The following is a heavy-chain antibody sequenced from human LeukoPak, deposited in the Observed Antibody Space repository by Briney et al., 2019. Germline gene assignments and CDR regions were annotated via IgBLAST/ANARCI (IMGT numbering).Heavy chain of an antibody. J-gene: IGHJ4*02. CDR2: IYTSGST. Sequence: SETLSLTCTVSGGSISSYYWSWIRQPAGKGLEWIGRIYTSGSTNYNPSLKSRVTMSVDTSKNQFSLKLSFVTAADTAVYYRARGTDSSGLLFSEYFDYWGQGTLVTVSS. D-gene: IGHD3-22*01. V-gene: IGHV4-4*07. CDR3: ARGTDSSGLLFSEYFDY. CDR1: GGSISSYY.